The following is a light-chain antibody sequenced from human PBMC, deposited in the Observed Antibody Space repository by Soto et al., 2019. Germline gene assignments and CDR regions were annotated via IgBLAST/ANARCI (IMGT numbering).Light chain of an antibody. CDR3: SLYTSSSTFV. J-gene: IGLJ1*01. CDR1: SSDLGRYNR. Sequence: QSVLAQPPSVSAAPGQKVTISCTGTSSDLGRYNRVSWYQQPPGTAPKLLIYEVRNRPSGVPDRFSGSKSANTASLTISGLQAEDEADYYCSLYTSSSTFVFGTGTKVTVL. CDR2: EVR. V-gene: IGLV2-18*01.